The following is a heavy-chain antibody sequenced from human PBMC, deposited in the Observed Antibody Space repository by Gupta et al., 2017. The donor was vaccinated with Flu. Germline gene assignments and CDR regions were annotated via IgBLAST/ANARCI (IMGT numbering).Heavy chain of an antibody. CDR3: ARSTTLLRKNYYFDY. V-gene: IGHV3-13*01. D-gene: IGHD2-15*01. CDR1: GFTFSSYD. J-gene: IGHJ4*02. CDR2: IGTAGDT. Sequence: EVQLVESGGGLVQPGGSLRLSCAASGFTFSSYDMHWVRQATGKGLEWVSAIGTAGDTYYPGSVKGRFTISRENAKNSLYLQMNSLRAGDTAVYYCARSTTLLRKNYYFDYWGQGTLVTVSS.